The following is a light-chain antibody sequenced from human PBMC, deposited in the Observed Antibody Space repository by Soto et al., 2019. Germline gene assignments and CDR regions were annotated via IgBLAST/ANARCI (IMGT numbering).Light chain of an antibody. CDR3: QQLNSYS. J-gene: IGKJ3*01. Sequence: DIQLTQSPSFLSASVGDRVTITCRASQGISSYLAWYQQKPGKAPKLLIYAASTLQSGVPSRFSGSGSGTEFTLTICSLQPEDFATYYCQQLNSYSFGPGTKVDIK. CDR2: AAS. CDR1: QGISSY. V-gene: IGKV1-9*01.